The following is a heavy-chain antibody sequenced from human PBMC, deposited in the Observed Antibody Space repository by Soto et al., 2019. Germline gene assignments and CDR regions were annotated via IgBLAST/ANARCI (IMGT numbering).Heavy chain of an antibody. J-gene: IGHJ3*02. CDR1: EFTFSSYS. D-gene: IGHD6-6*01. Sequence: EVQLVESGGGLVQPGGSLRLSCADSEFTFSSYSMNWVRQAPGKGLEWVSYISSSSSTIYYADSVKGRFTISRDNAKNSLYLQMNSLRDEDTAVYYSARDREYSSSRDGKDFDIWGQGTMVTVSS. CDR2: ISSSSSTI. V-gene: IGHV3-48*02. CDR3: ARDREYSSSRDGKDFDI.